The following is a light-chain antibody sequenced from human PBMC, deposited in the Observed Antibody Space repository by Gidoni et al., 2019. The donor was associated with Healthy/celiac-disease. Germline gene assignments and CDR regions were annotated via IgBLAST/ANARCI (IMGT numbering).Light chain of an antibody. J-gene: IGKJ2*01. Sequence: DIVLTQSPATLSLSPGERATLSCRASQSVSSYLAWYQQKPGQAPRLLIYDAPNRATGIPARFSGSGSGTDFTLTISSLEPEDFAVYYCQQRDTFGQGTKLEIK. V-gene: IGKV3-11*01. CDR1: QSVSSY. CDR2: DAP. CDR3: QQRDT.